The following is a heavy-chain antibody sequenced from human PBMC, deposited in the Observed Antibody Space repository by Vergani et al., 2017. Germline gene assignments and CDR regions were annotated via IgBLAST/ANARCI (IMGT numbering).Heavy chain of an antibody. CDR1: GGTFSSYA. D-gene: IGHD5-18*01. V-gene: IGHV1-3*01. CDR3: ARDVRGGGYSYGWTGEAFDY. CDR2: INAGNGNT. Sequence: QVQLVQSGAEVKKPGSSVKVSCKASGGTFSSYAMHWVRQAPGQRLEWMGWINAGNGNTKYSQKFQGRVTITRDTSASTAYMELSSLRSEETAVYYGARDVRGGGYSYGWTGEAFDYWGQGTLVTVSS. J-gene: IGHJ4*02.